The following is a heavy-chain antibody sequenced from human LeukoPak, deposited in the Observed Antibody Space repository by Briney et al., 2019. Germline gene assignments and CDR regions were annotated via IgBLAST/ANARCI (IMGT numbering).Heavy chain of an antibody. V-gene: IGHV3-9*01. CDR3: AKGSKAVLFTRDHYMDV. CDR1: GFTFDDYA. J-gene: IGHJ6*03. D-gene: IGHD6-19*01. Sequence: GGSLRLSCAASGFTFDDYAMHWVRQAPGKGLEWVSGISWNSGSIGYADSVKGRFTISRDNSKNTLYLHMNSLRAEDTAVYFCAKGSKAVLFTRDHYMDVWGKGTTVTISS. CDR2: ISWNSGSI.